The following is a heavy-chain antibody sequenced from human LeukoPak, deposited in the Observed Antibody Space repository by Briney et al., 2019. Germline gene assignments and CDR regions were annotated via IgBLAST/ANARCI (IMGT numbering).Heavy chain of an antibody. Sequence: KVSSKPSEYAFTGYNIHWVRQPPGQRIERMGWINPNSGGTNYAQKFQGRVTMTRDTSISTAYMELSRLRSDDTAVYYCARDRALSGSYLYYFDYWGQGTLVTVSS. CDR1: EYAFTGYN. D-gene: IGHD1-26*01. J-gene: IGHJ4*02. CDR3: ARDRALSGSYLYYFDY. CDR2: INPNSGGT. V-gene: IGHV1-2*02.